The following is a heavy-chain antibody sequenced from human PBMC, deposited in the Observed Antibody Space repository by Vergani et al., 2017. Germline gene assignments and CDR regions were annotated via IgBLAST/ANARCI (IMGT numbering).Heavy chain of an antibody. CDR1: GFTFSSYG. Sequence: QVQLVESGGGVVQPGRSLRLSCAASGFTFSSYGMHWVRQAPGKGLEWVAVIWYDGSNKYYADSVKGRFTISRDNSKNTLYLQMNSLRAEDTAVYYCARESLGFYDSSDPREGGDAFDIWGQGTMVTVSS. J-gene: IGHJ3*02. D-gene: IGHD3-22*01. CDR3: ARESLGFYDSSDPREGGDAFDI. V-gene: IGHV3-33*01. CDR2: IWYDGSNK.